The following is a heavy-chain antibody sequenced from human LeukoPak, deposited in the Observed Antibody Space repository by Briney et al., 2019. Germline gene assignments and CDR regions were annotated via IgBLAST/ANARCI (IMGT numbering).Heavy chain of an antibody. Sequence: GGSLRLSCAASGFTFDNYAMHWVRQAPGKGLEWLSVISWNSGYIGYADSVKGRFTISRDNAKKSLDLQMNSLRAEDTAFYYCAKVRGTYSSGYFFDYWGQGTLVTVSS. J-gene: IGHJ4*02. CDR3: AKVRGTYSSGYFFDY. D-gene: IGHD6-19*01. V-gene: IGHV3-9*01. CDR2: ISWNSGYI. CDR1: GFTFDNYA.